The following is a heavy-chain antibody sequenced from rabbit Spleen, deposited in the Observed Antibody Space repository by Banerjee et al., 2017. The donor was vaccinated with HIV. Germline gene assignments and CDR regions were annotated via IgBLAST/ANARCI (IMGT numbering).Heavy chain of an antibody. V-gene: IGHV1S40*01. D-gene: IGHD4-1*01. CDR3: ARDLTDAIGWNFGW. CDR1: GVSFSSSSY. Sequence: QSLEESGGDLVKPGASLTLTCTASGVSFSSSSYICWVRQAPGKGLEWIVCIDAGSGGFTYYASWAKGRFTISKTSSTTVTLQMTSLTAADTATYFCARDLTDAIGWNFGWWGQGTLVTVS. J-gene: IGHJ4*01. CDR2: IDAGSGGFT.